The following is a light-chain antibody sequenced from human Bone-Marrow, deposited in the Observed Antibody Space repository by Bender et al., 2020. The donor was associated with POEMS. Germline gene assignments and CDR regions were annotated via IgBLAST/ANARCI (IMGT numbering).Light chain of an antibody. V-gene: IGLV2-14*03. CDR3: AVWDDSLNGWV. CDR2: DVS. CDR1: SSDVGGQNY. J-gene: IGLJ3*02. Sequence: QSALTQPASVSGSPRQSITISCTGTSSDVGGQNYVSWYQQHPGKAPKLMIYDVSNRPSGVSNRFSGSRSGTSASLAISGLQSEDEADYYCAVWDDSLNGWVFGGGTKLTVL.